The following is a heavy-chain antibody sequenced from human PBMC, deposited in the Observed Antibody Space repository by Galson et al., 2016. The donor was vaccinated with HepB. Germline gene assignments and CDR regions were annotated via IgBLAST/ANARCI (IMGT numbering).Heavy chain of an antibody. J-gene: IGHJ4*02. Sequence: QSGAEVKKPGASVTVSCKASGYTFANTGISWVRQAPGQGPEYMGWISAYNGNRNSAQNFHDRVTLTTDKYTNTAYMELRSLRSDDTAVYYGARASRDLVRFDYWGQGTLVTVSS. CDR1: GYTFANTG. CDR2: ISAYNGNR. CDR3: ARASRDLVRFDY. D-gene: IGHD6-13*01. V-gene: IGHV1-18*01.